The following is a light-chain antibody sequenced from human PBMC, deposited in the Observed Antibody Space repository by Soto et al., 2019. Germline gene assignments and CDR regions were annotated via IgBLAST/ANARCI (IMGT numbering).Light chain of an antibody. J-gene: IGKJ1*01. CDR1: QGIRSF. V-gene: IGKV1-9*01. CDR2: AAS. Sequence: DIQLTQSPSFLSASVGDRVTITCRASQGIRSFLAWYQQKPGKAPKLLIYAASTLQSGVPSRFSGSESGTEFALTISSLQPEDFATYYCQQLNSYPRKFGQGTKVEIK. CDR3: QQLNSYPRK.